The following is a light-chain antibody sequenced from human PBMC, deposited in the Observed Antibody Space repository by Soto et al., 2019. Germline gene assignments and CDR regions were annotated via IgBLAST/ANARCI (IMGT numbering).Light chain of an antibody. V-gene: IGKV3-11*01. CDR2: GAF. CDR3: QQRSNWLLT. CDR1: QSVRTY. Sequence: EVVLTQSPATLSLSPGERATLSCRASQSVRTYLAWYQQKPGQAPSLLIYGAFTRATGIPARFSGTGSGTDFTLTISSLEPEDFAVYYCQQRSNWLLTFGGGAKVDIK. J-gene: IGKJ4*01.